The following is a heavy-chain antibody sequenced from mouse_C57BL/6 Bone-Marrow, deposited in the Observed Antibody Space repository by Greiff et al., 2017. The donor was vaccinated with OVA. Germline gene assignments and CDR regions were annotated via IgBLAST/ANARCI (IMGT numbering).Heavy chain of an antibody. CDR1: GYTFTSYG. D-gene: IGHD2-4*01. CDR2: IYPRSGNT. V-gene: IGHV1-81*01. Sequence: VQRVESGAELARPGASVKLSCKASGYTFTSYGISWVKQRTGQGLEWIGEIYPRSGNTYYNEKFKGKATLTADKSSSTAYMELRSLTSEDSAVYFCARDDYAAYWGQGTLVTVSA. CDR3: ARDDYAAY. J-gene: IGHJ3*01.